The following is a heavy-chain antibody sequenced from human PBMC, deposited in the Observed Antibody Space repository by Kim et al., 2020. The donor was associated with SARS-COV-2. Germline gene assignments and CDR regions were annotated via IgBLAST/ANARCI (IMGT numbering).Heavy chain of an antibody. CDR1: GFTFSSYS. CDR3: ARITDFDY. CDR2: ISSSSTI. J-gene: IGHJ4*02. V-gene: IGHV3-48*04. Sequence: GGSLRLSCAASGFTFSSYSMNWVRQAPGKGLEWVSYISSSSTIYYADSVKGRFTISRDNAKNSLYLQMNSLRAEDTAVYYCARITDFDYWGQGTLVTVSS. D-gene: IGHD3-10*01.